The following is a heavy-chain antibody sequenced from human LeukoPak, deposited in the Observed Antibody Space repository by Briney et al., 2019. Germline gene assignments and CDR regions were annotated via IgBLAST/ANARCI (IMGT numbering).Heavy chain of an antibody. CDR2: ISGSGGST. D-gene: IGHD6-19*01. CDR1: GFTFSSYA. CDR3: AKDRASGWFDDADDAFDI. Sequence: GSLRLSCAASGFTFSSYAMSWVRQAPGKGLEWVSAISGSGGSTYYADSVKGRFTISRDNSKNTLYLQMNSLRAEDTAVYYCAKDRASGWFDDADDAFDIWGQGTMVTVSS. V-gene: IGHV3-23*01. J-gene: IGHJ3*02.